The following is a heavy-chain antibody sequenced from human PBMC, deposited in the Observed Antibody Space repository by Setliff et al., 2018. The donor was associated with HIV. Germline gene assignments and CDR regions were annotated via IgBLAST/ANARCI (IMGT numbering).Heavy chain of an antibody. Sequence: SETLSLTCAVSGYSITSGYYWVWIRQPPGKGLEWIGNMYDGGTPHYNPSLKSRVTVSLDTSRNHLSLKLTSVTAADTGLYYCVFGLRFSPFDNWGQGTLVTVSS. J-gene: IGHJ4*02. CDR3: VFGLRFSPFDN. CDR2: MYDGGTP. D-gene: IGHD5-12*01. CDR1: GYSITSGYY. V-gene: IGHV4-38-2*01.